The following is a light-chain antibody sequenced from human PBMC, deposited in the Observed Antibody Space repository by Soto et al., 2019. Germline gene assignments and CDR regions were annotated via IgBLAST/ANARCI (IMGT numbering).Light chain of an antibody. CDR2: DGS. CDR1: SSDVGGYNY. CDR3: SSYTTSNTRQIV. V-gene: IGLV2-14*03. Sequence: QSVLTQPASVSGSPGQSITISCTGTSSDVGGYNYVSWYQHHPGKAPKLIIYDGSNRPSGVSIRFSGSKSDNTASLTISGLQPEDEADYHCSSYTTSNTRQIVFGTGTKVTVL. J-gene: IGLJ1*01.